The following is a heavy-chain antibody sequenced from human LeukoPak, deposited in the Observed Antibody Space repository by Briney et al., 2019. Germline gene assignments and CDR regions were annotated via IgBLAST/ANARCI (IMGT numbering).Heavy chain of an antibody. CDR1: GFTFSNYW. D-gene: IGHD4-17*01. J-gene: IGHJ6*02. CDR3: ARDRRTSGDYVYYGMNV. V-gene: IGHV3-74*01. Sequence: GGSLRLSCTASGFTFSNYWMHWVRQAPGKGLVWVSRIDSDGSGTKYADSVKGRFTISRDNAKNTLYLQMNSLRADNSALHYCARDRRTSGDYVYYGMNVWGQGTTVTVSS. CDR2: IDSDGSGT.